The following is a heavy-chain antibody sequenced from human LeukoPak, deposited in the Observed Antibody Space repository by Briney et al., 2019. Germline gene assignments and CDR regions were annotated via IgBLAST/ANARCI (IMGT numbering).Heavy chain of an antibody. CDR3: ARGGSGYPLDS. CDR1: DGSITNFY. V-gene: IGHV4-59*01. Sequence: SETLSLTCTVSDGSITNFYWSWIRQPLGKELQWLGYVYYTGVTSYSPSLKRRITISLGTSKNQFSLTLRSLTAADTGIYYCARGGSGYPLDSWGQGTLVTVSS. CDR2: VYYTGVT. D-gene: IGHD3-3*01. J-gene: IGHJ5*01.